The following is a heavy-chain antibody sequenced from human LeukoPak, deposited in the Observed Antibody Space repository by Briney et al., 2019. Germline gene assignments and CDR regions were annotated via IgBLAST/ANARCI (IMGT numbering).Heavy chain of an antibody. V-gene: IGHV3-48*01. D-gene: IGHD3-10*01. J-gene: IGHJ4*02. CDR1: GFTFSSYG. CDR2: ISSTKNNI. CDR3: TTDTLEVLLWFGELPEDY. Sequence: GGSLRLSCAASGFTFSSYGMNWVRQSPGKGLEWISYISSTKNNINYADSVKGRFTISRDNAKNSLYLQMNSLRAEDTAVYYCTTDTLEVLLWFGELPEDYWGQGTLVTVSS.